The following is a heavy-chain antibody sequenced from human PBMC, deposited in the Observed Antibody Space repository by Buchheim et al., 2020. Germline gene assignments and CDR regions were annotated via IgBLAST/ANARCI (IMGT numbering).Heavy chain of an antibody. Sequence: QVQLVHSGAEVQKPGASVKVSCKASGYTFSNYYIHWVRQAPGQGLEWMGIVNPSGGGTSYPQKFQGRVTMTRTTSTSTDYMERSSLRSEDTAVYYCARGGGDIVVVPASIHVHYLDVWGKGTT. D-gene: IGHD2-2*02. CDR2: VNPSGGGT. CDR3: ARGGGDIVVVPASIHVHYLDV. V-gene: IGHV1-46*01. J-gene: IGHJ6*03. CDR1: GYTFSNYY.